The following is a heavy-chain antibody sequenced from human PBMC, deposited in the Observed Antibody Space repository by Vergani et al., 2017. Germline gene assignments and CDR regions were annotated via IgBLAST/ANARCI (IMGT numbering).Heavy chain of an antibody. V-gene: IGHV3-64D*06. Sequence: EVQLVESGGGLVQPGGSLRLSCSASGFTFSSYAMHWVRQAPGKGLEYVSAISSNGGRTYYADSVKGRFNISRDNAKNTLYLQMSSLRAEDTAVYYCLKDSSGSYTGPFDCWGQGTLVTVSS. J-gene: IGHJ4*02. D-gene: IGHD1-26*01. CDR1: GFTFSSYA. CDR3: LKDSSGSYTGPFDC. CDR2: ISSNGGRT.